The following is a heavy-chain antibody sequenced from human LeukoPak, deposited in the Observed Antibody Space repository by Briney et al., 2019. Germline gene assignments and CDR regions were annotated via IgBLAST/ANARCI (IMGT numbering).Heavy chain of an antibody. V-gene: IGHV3-21*01. D-gene: IGHD1-26*01. CDR3: ARGPRGSSSFDY. J-gene: IGHJ4*02. CDR1: GFTFSSNS. CDR2: ISSSSSYI. Sequence: GGSLRLSCAASGFTFSSNSMNWVRQAPGKGLEWVSSISSSSSYIYYADSVKGRFTISRDNAKNSLYLQMNSLRAEDTAVYYCARGPRGSSSFDYWGQGTLVTVSS.